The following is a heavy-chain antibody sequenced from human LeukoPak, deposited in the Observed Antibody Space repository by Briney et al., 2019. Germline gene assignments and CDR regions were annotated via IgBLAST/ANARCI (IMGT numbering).Heavy chain of an antibody. CDR1: GYTFTGYY. CDR2: INPNSGGT. V-gene: IGHV1-2*02. Sequence: ASVKVSCKASGYTFTGYYMHWVRQAPGQGLEWMGWINPNSGGTNYAQKFQGRVTMTRDTSISTAYMELSRLRSDDTAVYYCARGDGSGSYYLYYYYYMDVWGKGTTVTVSS. J-gene: IGHJ6*03. D-gene: IGHD3-10*01. CDR3: ARGDGSGSYYLYYYYYMDV.